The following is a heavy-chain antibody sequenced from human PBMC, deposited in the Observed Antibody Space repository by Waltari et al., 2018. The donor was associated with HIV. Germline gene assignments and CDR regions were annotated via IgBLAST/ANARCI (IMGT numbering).Heavy chain of an antibody. CDR1: AGSISSSSYS. V-gene: IGHV4-39*01. CDR2: IYYRGST. Sequence: QLQLQESGPRLVKPSETLSLTCTVSAGSISSSSYSWGWIRQPPGQGLEWIGNIYYRGSTYYNPSLKSRVTISVDTSKNQFSLKLNSVTAADTAVYYCARTVYPVYSSSPYFDYWGQGTLVTVSS. D-gene: IGHD6-6*01. J-gene: IGHJ4*02. CDR3: ARTVYPVYSSSPYFDY.